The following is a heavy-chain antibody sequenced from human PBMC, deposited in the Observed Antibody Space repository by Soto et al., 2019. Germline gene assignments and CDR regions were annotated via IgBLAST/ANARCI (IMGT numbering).Heavy chain of an antibody. CDR1: GFTFSKYG. CDR2: ISGSDGRT. J-gene: IGHJ4*02. Sequence: GGSLRLSCAASGFTFSKYGMNWVRQAPGKGLEWVSTISGSDGRTYYADSMKGRFTVSRDNSKNTVFLQMNNLRDEDTAIYYCANGFQLPSWGQGTLVTVSS. D-gene: IGHD2-2*01. CDR3: ANGFQLPS. V-gene: IGHV3-23*01.